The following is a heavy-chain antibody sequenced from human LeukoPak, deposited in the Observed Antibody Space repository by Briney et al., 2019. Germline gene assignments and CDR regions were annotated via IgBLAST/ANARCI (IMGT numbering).Heavy chain of an antibody. Sequence: SVKVSCKASGGTFSSYAISWVRQAPGQGLEWMGGIIPIFGTANYAQKFQGRVTITADESTSTAYMELRSLRSDDTAVYYCARVFKLLWFGESYGMDVWGKGTTVTVSS. CDR3: ARVFKLLWFGESYGMDV. CDR2: IIPIFGTA. CDR1: GGTFSSYA. D-gene: IGHD3-10*01. J-gene: IGHJ6*04. V-gene: IGHV1-69*01.